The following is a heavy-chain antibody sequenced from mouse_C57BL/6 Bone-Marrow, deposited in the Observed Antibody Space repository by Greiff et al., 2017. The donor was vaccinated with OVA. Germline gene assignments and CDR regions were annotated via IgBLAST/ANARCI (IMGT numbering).Heavy chain of an antibody. D-gene: IGHD2-4*01. V-gene: IGHV5-4*01. J-gene: IGHJ4*01. CDR1: GFTFSSYA. CDR2: ISDGGSYT. Sequence: EVHLVESGGGLVKPGGSLKLSCAASGFTFSSYAMSWVRQTPEKRLEWVSTISDGGSYTYYPDNVKGRFTISRDNAKNNLYLQMSHLKSEDTAMYYCARDREDDYDEDYYAMDYWGQGTSVTVSS. CDR3: ARDREDDYDEDYYAMDY.